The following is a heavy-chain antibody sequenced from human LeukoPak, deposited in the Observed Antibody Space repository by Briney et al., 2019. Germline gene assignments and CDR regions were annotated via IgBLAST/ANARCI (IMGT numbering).Heavy chain of an antibody. V-gene: IGHV3-21*01. D-gene: IGHD6-13*01. Sequence: PGGSLRLSCTASGLTFSTSGFNWVRQAPGKGLEWVASIGPTGSDRYHADSIKGRFTISRGNSKNTLYLQMNSLRAEDTAVYYCAKPTSGYSSSWNAFDIWGQGTMVTVSS. CDR3: AKPTSGYSSSWNAFDI. CDR2: IGPTGSDR. CDR1: GLTFSTSG. J-gene: IGHJ3*02.